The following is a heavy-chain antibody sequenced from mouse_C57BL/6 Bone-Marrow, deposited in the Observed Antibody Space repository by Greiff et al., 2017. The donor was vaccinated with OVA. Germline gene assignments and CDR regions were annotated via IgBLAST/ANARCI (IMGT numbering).Heavy chain of an antibody. CDR3: ASHGAMDY. J-gene: IGHJ4*01. V-gene: IGHV5-17*01. CDR2: ISRGSGAI. Sequence: EVQLQESGGGLVKPGGSVKLSCAASGFTFSDYGMNWVRQTPEKGLEWVGYISRGSGAINYADTVKGRVTISRDNAKNTLFLQLTSLRSEDTAMYYCASHGAMDYWGQGTSVTVSS. CDR1: GFTFSDYG.